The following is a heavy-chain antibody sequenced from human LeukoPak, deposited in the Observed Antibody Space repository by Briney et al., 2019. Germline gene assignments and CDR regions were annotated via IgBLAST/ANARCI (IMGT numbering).Heavy chain of an antibody. Sequence: PGGSLRLSCAASGLTFSSYSMNWVRQAPGKGLEWVSSISSSSSYIYYADSVKGRFTISRDNAKNSLYLQMNSLRAEDTAVYYCARDPGYSSSWYGYWGQGTLVTVSS. CDR2: ISSSSSYI. CDR3: ARDPGYSSSWYGY. CDR1: GLTFSSYS. D-gene: IGHD6-13*01. J-gene: IGHJ4*02. V-gene: IGHV3-21*01.